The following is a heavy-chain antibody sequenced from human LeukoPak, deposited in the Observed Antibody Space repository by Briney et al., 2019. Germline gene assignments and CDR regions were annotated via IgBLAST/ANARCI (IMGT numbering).Heavy chain of an antibody. Sequence: GGSLRLSCAASGFTFSSYSMNWVRQAPGKGLEWVSSISSSSSYIYYADSVKGRFTISRDNSKNTLYLQMNSLRAEDTAVYYCARDSAAAGFGGSYYAADYWGQGTLVTVSS. CDR1: GFTFSSYS. D-gene: IGHD1-26*01. CDR3: ARDSAAAGFGGSYYAADY. CDR2: ISSSSSYI. V-gene: IGHV3-21*04. J-gene: IGHJ4*02.